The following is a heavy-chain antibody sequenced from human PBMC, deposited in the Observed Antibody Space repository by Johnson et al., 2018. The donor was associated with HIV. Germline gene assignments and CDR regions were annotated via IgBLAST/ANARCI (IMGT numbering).Heavy chain of an antibody. D-gene: IGHD1-26*01. J-gene: IGHJ3*02. CDR1: GFTFSSYG. V-gene: IGHV3-30*03. Sequence: VQLVESGGGVVQPGRSLRLSCAVSGFTFSSYGMHWVRRAPGKGLEWVAVISYDGSNKYYADSVKGRFTISRDNSKNTVYLQTNSLRAEDTAVYYCARDLSGSYRSDAFDIWGQGTMVIVSS. CDR3: ARDLSGSYRSDAFDI. CDR2: ISYDGSNK.